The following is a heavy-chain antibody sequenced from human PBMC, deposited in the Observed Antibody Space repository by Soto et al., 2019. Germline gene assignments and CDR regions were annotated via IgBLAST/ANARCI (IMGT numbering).Heavy chain of an antibody. CDR2: IIPIVGTG. J-gene: IGHJ6*04. Sequence: QVQLVQSGAEVRKPGSSVTVSCKASGGTFSNYAISWVRQAPGQGLEWMGGIIPIVGTGSYAQKFQGRVTITPDEPTTTAYMELSSLRFADTAVYYCARVVILVPTASTHYYYHMDVWGTGTTVTVSS. CDR3: ARVVILVPTASTHYYYHMDV. V-gene: IGHV1-69*01. CDR1: GGTFSNYA. D-gene: IGHD2-2*01.